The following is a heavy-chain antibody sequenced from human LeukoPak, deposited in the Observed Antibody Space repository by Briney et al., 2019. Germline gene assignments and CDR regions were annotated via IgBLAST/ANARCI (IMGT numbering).Heavy chain of an antibody. V-gene: IGHV1-69*05. CDR2: IIPIFGTA. Sequence: GASVKVSCKASGGTFSSYAISWVRQAPGQGLEWMGGIIPIFGTANYAQKFQGRVTITTDESTSTAYMELSNLRSEDTAVYYCASGMATMHGEGARDYWGQGTLVTVSP. D-gene: IGHD5-24*01. CDR1: GGTFSSYA. J-gene: IGHJ4*02. CDR3: ASGMATMHGEGARDY.